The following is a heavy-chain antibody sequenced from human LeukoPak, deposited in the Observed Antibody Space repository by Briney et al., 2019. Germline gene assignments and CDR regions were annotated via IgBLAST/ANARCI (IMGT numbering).Heavy chain of an antibody. J-gene: IGHJ6*02. D-gene: IGHD6-13*01. Sequence: GGSLRLSCAASGFTFSSYWMSWVRQAPGKWLEWVANIKQDGSEKYYVDSVKGRFTIARDNAKNSLYLQMNSLRAEDTAVYYCASSIAAAGRHYYYYGMDVWGQGTTVTVSS. V-gene: IGHV3-7*01. CDR1: GFTFSSYW. CDR2: IKQDGSEK. CDR3: ASSIAAAGRHYYYYGMDV.